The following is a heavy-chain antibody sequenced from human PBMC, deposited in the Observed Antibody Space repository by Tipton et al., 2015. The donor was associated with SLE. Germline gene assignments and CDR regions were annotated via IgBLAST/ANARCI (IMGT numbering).Heavy chain of an antibody. J-gene: IGHJ4*02. Sequence: TLSLTCTVSGGSISSHYWSWIRQPPGKGLEWIGYIYYTGSTKYNPSLKSRVTFSVDTSKNQFSLKLSSVTAADTAVYYCARGGGWNYASRTLLDWGQGTLVTVSS. CDR2: IYYTGST. CDR1: GGSISSHY. CDR3: ARGGGWNYASRTLLD. D-gene: IGHD1-7*01. V-gene: IGHV4-59*11.